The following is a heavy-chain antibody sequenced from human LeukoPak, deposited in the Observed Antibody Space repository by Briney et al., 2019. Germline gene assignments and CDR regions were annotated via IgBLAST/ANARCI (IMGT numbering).Heavy chain of an antibody. J-gene: IGHJ4*02. Sequence: SETLSLTCTVSGGSISSSSYYWGWIRQPPGKGLEWIGSVYYSGSTYYNPSLKSRVTISVDTSKNQFSLKLSSVTAADTAVYYCARDGMSSFDYWGQGTLVTVSS. CDR2: VYYSGST. D-gene: IGHD1-14*01. CDR3: ARDGMSSFDY. V-gene: IGHV4-39*07. CDR1: GGSISSSSYY.